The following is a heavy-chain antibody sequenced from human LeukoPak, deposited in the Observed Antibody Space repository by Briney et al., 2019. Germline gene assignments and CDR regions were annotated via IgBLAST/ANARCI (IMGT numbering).Heavy chain of an antibody. CDR2: INPNSGGT. CDR3: ARVRGQWLVESYYYYMDV. V-gene: IGHV1-2*02. Sequence: ASVKVSCKASGYTFTGYFMHWVRQAPGQGLEWMGWINPNSGGTNYAQKFQGRVTMTRDTSISTAYMELSRLRSDDMAVYYCARVRGQWLVESYYYYMDVWGKGTTVTVSS. D-gene: IGHD6-19*01. J-gene: IGHJ6*03. CDR1: GYTFTGYF.